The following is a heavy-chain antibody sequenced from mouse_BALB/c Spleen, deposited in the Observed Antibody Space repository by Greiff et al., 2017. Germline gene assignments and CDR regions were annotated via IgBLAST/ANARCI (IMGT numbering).Heavy chain of an antibody. Sequence: VQLQQSGPELVRPGVSVKISCKGSSYTFTDYAMHWVKQSHAKSLEWIGVISTYYGNTNYNQKFKGKATMTVDKSSSTAYMELARLTSEDSAVYYCAKSLGDGYSWFADWGQGTLVTVSA. CDR2: ISTYYGNT. CDR1: SYTFTDYA. V-gene: IGHV1-67*01. CDR3: AKSLGDGYSWFAD. J-gene: IGHJ3*01. D-gene: IGHD2-3*01.